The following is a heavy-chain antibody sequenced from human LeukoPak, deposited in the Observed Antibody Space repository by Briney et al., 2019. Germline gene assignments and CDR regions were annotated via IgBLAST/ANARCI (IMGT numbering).Heavy chain of an antibody. CDR1: GGSISTSDYY. D-gene: IGHD2-21*02. CDR2: IYYSGST. Sequence: SETLSLTCTVSGGSISTSDYYWAWIRQPPGKGLEWIGTIYYSGSTFYNPSLKSRVTISVDTSKNQFSLKLSSVTAADTAVYHCARHPQRSLGVTTSGPYYYGMDVWGQGTTVTVSS. V-gene: IGHV4-39*01. J-gene: IGHJ6*02. CDR3: ARHPQRSLGVTTSGPYYYGMDV.